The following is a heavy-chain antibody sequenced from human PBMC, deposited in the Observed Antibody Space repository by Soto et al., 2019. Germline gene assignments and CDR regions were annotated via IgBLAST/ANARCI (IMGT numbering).Heavy chain of an antibody. CDR3: AKDGKNSGSYYYYYYYGMDV. CDR2: ISYDGSNK. D-gene: IGHD1-26*01. Sequence: VGSLRLSCAASGFTFSSYGMHWVRQAPGKGLEWVAVISYDGSNKYYADSVKGRFTISRDNSKNTLYLQMNSLRAEDTAVYYCAKDGKNSGSYYYYYYYGMDVWGQGTTVTVS. J-gene: IGHJ6*02. CDR1: GFTFSSYG. V-gene: IGHV3-30*18.